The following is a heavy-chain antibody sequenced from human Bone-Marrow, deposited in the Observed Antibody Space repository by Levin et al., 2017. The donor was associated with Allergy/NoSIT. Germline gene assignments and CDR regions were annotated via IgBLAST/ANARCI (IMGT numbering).Heavy chain of an antibody. CDR3: ARAGGTLRAY. J-gene: IGHJ4*02. Sequence: SETLSLTCTVSGGSISSGGAYWSWIRQHPGQGLEWIGYIHSSGNTYYNPSLKSRVTISLDTSQNQFSLSLTSVSAADTAVYYCARAGGTLRAYWGQGTLVAVSS. V-gene: IGHV4-31*03. D-gene: IGHD1-26*01. CDR1: GGSISSGGAY. CDR2: IHSSGNT.